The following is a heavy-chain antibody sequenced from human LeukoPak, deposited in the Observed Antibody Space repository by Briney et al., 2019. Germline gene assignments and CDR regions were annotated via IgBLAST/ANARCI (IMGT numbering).Heavy chain of an antibody. V-gene: IGHV1-8*01. J-gene: IGHJ4*02. CDR3: ARRDSSGYYYIDY. Sequence: ASVKVSCKASGCTFTSYDINWVRQATGQGLEWMGWMNPNSGNTSYAQKFQGRVTMTRNTSISTAYMELSSLRSEDTAVYYCARRDSSGYYYIDYWGQGTLVTVSS. CDR1: GCTFTSYD. CDR2: MNPNSGNT. D-gene: IGHD3-22*01.